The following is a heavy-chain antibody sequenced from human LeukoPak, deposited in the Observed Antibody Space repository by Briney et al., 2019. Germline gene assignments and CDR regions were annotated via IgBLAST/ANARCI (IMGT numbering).Heavy chain of an antibody. Sequence: ASVTVSCKTSGYTFTNFGVNWVRQAPGQGLEWMGWIGVSNDKTSYGQKFQGRVTMTTDTSTSTAYLELRSLRSDDTAVYYCARVMGGFLDYWGQGTLVTVSS. J-gene: IGHJ4*02. D-gene: IGHD3-16*01. CDR3: ARVMGGFLDY. CDR2: IGVSNDKT. CDR1: GYTFTNFG. V-gene: IGHV1-18*01.